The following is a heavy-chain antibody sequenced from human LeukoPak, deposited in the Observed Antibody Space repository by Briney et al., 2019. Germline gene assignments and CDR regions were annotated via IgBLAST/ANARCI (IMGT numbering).Heavy chain of an antibody. Sequence: SETLSLTCTVSGGSISSSSYYWGWIRQPPGKGLEWIGSIYYSGSTYYNPSLKSRVTISVDTSRNQFSLKLSSVTAADTAVYYCARRGRSMVRGVILGWGQGTLVTVSS. D-gene: IGHD3-10*01. V-gene: IGHV4-39*07. J-gene: IGHJ4*02. CDR2: IYYSGST. CDR1: GGSISSSSYY. CDR3: ARRGRSMVRGVILG.